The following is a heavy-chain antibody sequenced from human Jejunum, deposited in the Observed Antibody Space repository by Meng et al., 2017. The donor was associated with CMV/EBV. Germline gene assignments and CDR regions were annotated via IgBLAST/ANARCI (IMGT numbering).Heavy chain of an antibody. V-gene: IGHV2-5*01. Sequence: SLRTSGVGVGWIRQPPGKALEWLALIYWNDDKRYSPSLKSRLTIAKDTSKNQVVLTMTNMDPVDTATYYCAQTFNYDFWSGQPTWFDPWGQGTLVTV. CDR3: AQTFNYDFWSGQPTWFDP. J-gene: IGHJ5*02. CDR2: IYWNDDK. D-gene: IGHD3-3*01. CDR1: SLRTSGVG.